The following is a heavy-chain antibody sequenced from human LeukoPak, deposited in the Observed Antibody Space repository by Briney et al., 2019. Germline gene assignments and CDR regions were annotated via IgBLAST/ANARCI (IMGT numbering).Heavy chain of an antibody. CDR2: IDHSGST. CDR3: ASSSWALSYFDY. V-gene: IGHV4-34*01. J-gene: IGHJ4*02. Sequence: PSETLSLTCAVYGGSFSGYYWSWIRQPPGKGLEWIGEIDHSGSTNYNPSLKSRVTISVDTSKNQFSLKLSSVTAADTAVYYCASSSWALSYFDYWGQGTLVTVSS. CDR1: GGSFSGYY. D-gene: IGHD6-13*01.